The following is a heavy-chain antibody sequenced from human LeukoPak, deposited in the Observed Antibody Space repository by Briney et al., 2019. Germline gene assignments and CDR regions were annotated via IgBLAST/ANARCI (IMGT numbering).Heavy chain of an antibody. D-gene: IGHD4-23*01. CDR3: AREGRGYGGNPSYWYFDL. J-gene: IGHJ2*01. CDR1: GYTFTSYY. CDR2: INPSGGST. V-gene: IGHV1-46*01. Sequence: ASVKVSCKASGYTFTSYYMHWVRQAPGQGLEWMGIINPSGGSTSHAQKFQGRVTMTRDTSTSTVYMELSSLRSEDTAVYYCAREGRGYGGNPSYWYFDLWGRGTLVTVSS.